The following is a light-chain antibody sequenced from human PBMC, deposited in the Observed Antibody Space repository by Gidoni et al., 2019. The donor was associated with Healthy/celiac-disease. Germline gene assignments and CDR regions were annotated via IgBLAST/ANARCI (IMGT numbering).Light chain of an antibody. CDR3: QQRSNWPRIT. J-gene: IGKJ5*01. CDR2: DAS. V-gene: IGKV3-11*01. Sequence: EIVLTQSPAPLSLSPGERATLSCRASQSVSSYLAWYQQKPGQAPRLLIYDASNRATGIPARFSGSGSGTDFTLTTSSLEPEDFAVYYCQQRSNWPRITFXXXTRLEIK. CDR1: QSVSSY.